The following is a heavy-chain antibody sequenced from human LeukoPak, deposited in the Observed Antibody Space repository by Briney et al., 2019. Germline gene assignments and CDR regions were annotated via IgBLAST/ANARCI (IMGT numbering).Heavy chain of an antibody. CDR3: ARDNWNPRWFDP. D-gene: IGHD1-20*01. Sequence: GGSLRLSCAASGFTFSSHWMHWVRQAPGKGLVWVSRINSDGSSTSYADSVKGRFTISRDNAKNPLYLQMNSLRAEDTAVYYCARDNWNPRWFDPWGQGTLVTVS. J-gene: IGHJ5*02. V-gene: IGHV3-74*01. CDR1: GFTFSSHW. CDR2: INSDGSST.